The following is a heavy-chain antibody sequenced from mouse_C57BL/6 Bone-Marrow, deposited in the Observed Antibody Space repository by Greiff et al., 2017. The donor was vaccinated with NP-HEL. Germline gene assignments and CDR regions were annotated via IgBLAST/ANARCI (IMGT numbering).Heavy chain of an antibody. Sequence: QVQLQHSGAELARPGASVKLSCKASGYTFTSYGISWVKQRTGQGLEWIGEIYPRSGNTYYNEKFKGKATLTADKSSSTAYMELRSLTSEDSAVYFCARLLFYFDVWGTGTTVTVSS. D-gene: IGHD6-2*01. CDR3: ARLLFYFDV. CDR2: IYPRSGNT. V-gene: IGHV1-81*01. CDR1: GYTFTSYG. J-gene: IGHJ1*03.